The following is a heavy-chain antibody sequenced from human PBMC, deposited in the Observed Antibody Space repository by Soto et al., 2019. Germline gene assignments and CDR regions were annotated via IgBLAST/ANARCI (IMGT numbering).Heavy chain of an antibody. CDR3: AKAIVVVISPGFYFDY. D-gene: IGHD3-22*01. Sequence: GGSLRLSRTASGFAFTTYAMSWVRQAPGKGLEWVSGISGSGGSTYYADSVKGRFTISRDNSKNTLYLQMNSLRAEDTAVYYCAKAIVVVISPGFYFDYWGQGTLVTVSS. J-gene: IGHJ4*02. V-gene: IGHV3-23*01. CDR1: GFAFTTYA. CDR2: ISGSGGST.